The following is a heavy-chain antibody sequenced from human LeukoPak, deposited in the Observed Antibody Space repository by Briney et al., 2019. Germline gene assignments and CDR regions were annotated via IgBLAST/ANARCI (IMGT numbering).Heavy chain of an antibody. J-gene: IGHJ4*01. D-gene: IGHD2-2*01. Sequence: GGSLRLSCAASGFTFNSFGMHWVRQAPGKGLEWVAFIGSDGSEKFYGDSLKGRVTISRDNSKKILYLQMNSARLEDTAVYYCAKGRPAGVSDTPAFDHWGHGTLVIVSS. V-gene: IGHV3-30*02. CDR2: IGSDGSEK. CDR3: AKGRPAGVSDTPAFDH. CDR1: GFTFNSFG.